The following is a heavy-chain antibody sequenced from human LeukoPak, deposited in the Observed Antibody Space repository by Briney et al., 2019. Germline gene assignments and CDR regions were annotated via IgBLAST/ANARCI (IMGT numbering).Heavy chain of an antibody. J-gene: IGHJ4*02. CDR2: IKSKTDGGTT. CDR3: TTTTYDYVWGSYRYDRLFDY. D-gene: IGHD3-16*02. V-gene: IGHV3-15*01. CDR1: GFTFSNAW. Sequence: GGSLRLSCAASGFTFSNAWMSWVRQAPGKGLEWVGRIKSKTDGGTTDYAAPVKGRFTISRVDSKNTLYLQMNSLKTEDTAVYYCTTTTYDYVWGSYRYDRLFDYWGQGTLVTVSS.